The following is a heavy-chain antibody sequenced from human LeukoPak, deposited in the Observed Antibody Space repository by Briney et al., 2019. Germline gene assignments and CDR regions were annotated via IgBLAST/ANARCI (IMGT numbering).Heavy chain of an antibody. J-gene: IGHJ6*03. CDR2: IYYSGST. D-gene: IGHD2-15*01. CDR1: GGSISSSSYY. Sequence: NPSETLSLTCTVSGGSISSSSYYWGWIRQPPGKGLEWIGSIYYSGSTYYNPSLKSRVTISVDTSKNQFSLKLSSVTAADTAVYYCARAPGSAATWYYYYMDVWGKGTTVTVSS. V-gene: IGHV4-39*07. CDR3: ARAPGSAATWYYYYMDV.